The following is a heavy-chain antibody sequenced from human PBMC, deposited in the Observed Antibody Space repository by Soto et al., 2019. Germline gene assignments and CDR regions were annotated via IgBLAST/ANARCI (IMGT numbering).Heavy chain of an antibody. CDR1: GFTFRNYE. Sequence: EVQLEESGGGLVQPGGSLRLSCAASGFTFRNYEMNWVRQAPGKGLEWISYISSSGTTVYYAGSVTGRFTISRDNAKNSLYLQMHSLRAEDTALYYCARSTETYSRGMDVWGQGTTVTVSS. J-gene: IGHJ6*02. V-gene: IGHV3-48*03. CDR3: ARSTETYSRGMDV. D-gene: IGHD2-15*01. CDR2: ISSSGTTV.